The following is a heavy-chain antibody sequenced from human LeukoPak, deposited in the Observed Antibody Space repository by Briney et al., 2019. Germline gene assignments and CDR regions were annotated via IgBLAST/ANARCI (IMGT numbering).Heavy chain of an antibody. CDR3: ASTFWRDTAMVVAYYMDV. CDR2: IYTSGST. V-gene: IGHV4-59*10. D-gene: IGHD5-18*01. Sequence: SETLSLTCAVYGGSFSGYYWSWIRQPAGKGLEWIGRIYTSGSTNYNPSLKSRVTISVDTSKNQFSLKLSSVTAADTAVYYCASTFWRDTAMVVAYYMDVWGKGTTVTVSS. J-gene: IGHJ6*03. CDR1: GGSFSGYY.